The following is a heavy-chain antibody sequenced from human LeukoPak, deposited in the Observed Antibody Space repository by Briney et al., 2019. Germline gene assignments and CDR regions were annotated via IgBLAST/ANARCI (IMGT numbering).Heavy chain of an antibody. V-gene: IGHV1-18*01. D-gene: IGHD3-3*01. CDR3: ARGGYDFWSGYYKGNWFDP. CDR1: GYTFTSYG. CDR2: ISAYNGNT. J-gene: IGHJ5*02. Sequence: ASVKVSCKASGYTFTSYGISWVRQAPGQGLEWMGWISAYNGNTNYAQKLQGRVTMTTDTSTSTAYMELRSLRSDDTAVYYCARGGYDFWSGYYKGNWFDPWGQGTLVTVSS.